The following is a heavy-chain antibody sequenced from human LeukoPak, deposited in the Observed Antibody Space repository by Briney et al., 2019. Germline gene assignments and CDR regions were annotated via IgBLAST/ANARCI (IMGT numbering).Heavy chain of an antibody. Sequence: GGSLRLSCAASGFTFSNYWMHWVRQAPGKGLVWVSRINSDGINTSYADSVKGRFTISRDNSKNTLYLQMNSLRAEDTAVYYCARGRKYCSSTSCYLLDYWGQGTLVTVSS. CDR1: GFTFSNYW. CDR2: INSDGINT. J-gene: IGHJ4*02. D-gene: IGHD2-2*01. CDR3: ARGRKYCSSTSCYLLDY. V-gene: IGHV3-74*01.